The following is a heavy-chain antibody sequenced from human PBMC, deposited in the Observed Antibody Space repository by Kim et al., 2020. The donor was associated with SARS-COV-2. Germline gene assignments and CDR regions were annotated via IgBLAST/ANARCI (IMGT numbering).Heavy chain of an antibody. Sequence: GGSLRLSCAASGFTFSSYDMHWVRQATGKGLEWVSAIGTAGDTYYPGSVKGRFTISRENDKNSLYLQMNSLRAGDTAVYYCARATQRGYSGYGINLHAFDISGQGTMVTVSS. D-gene: IGHD5-12*01. V-gene: IGHV3-13*01. CDR3: ARATQRGYSGYGINLHAFDI. J-gene: IGHJ3*02. CDR2: IGTAGDT. CDR1: GFTFSSYD.